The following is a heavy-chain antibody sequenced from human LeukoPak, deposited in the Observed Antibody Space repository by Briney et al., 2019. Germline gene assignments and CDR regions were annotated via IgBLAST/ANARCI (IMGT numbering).Heavy chain of an antibody. CDR1: GFTFSSYS. V-gene: IGHV3-21*01. CDR2: ISSSSSYI. J-gene: IGHJ3*02. Sequence: GGSLRLSCAASGFTFSSYSMNWVRQAPGKGLEWVSSISSSSSYIYYADSVKGRFTISRDNAKNSLYLQMNSLRAEDTAVYYCARAGCSSTSCYSAFDIWGQGTMVTVSS. D-gene: IGHD2-2*02. CDR3: ARAGCSSTSCYSAFDI.